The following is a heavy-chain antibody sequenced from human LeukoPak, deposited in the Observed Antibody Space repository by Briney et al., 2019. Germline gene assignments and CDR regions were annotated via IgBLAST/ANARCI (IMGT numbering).Heavy chain of an antibody. CDR1: GGSISSGGYY. D-gene: IGHD2-2*02. V-gene: IGHV4-31*03. J-gene: IGHJ5*02. CDR2: IYCSGST. Sequence: SQTLSLTCTVSGGSISSGGYYWSRIRPDQGKGLEWSGYIYCSGSTYYNPSLNSRVTRSVDTSKHQLSLKLSSVTAADTAVYYCARDRWGDCSSTSCYTNWFDPWGQGTLVTVSS. CDR3: ARDRWGDCSSTSCYTNWFDP.